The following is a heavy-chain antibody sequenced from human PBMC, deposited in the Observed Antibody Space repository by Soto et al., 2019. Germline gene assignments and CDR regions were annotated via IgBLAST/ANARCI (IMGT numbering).Heavy chain of an antibody. CDR3: ARGVAYLRDVTFSCHGMAV. CDR1: GGPFTGYY. Sequence: QVQLRQWGAGLLKPSETLSLTCGVYGGPFTGYYWTWIRQPPGERLEWIGEMNHDGLTSYNPSLKSRVAITLDTSKNQFSLRWTSVTAAETAVCFCARGVAYLRDVTFSCHGMAVWGQGTTVTVSS. J-gene: IGHJ6*02. CDR2: MNHDGLT. V-gene: IGHV4-34*01. D-gene: IGHD3-10*01.